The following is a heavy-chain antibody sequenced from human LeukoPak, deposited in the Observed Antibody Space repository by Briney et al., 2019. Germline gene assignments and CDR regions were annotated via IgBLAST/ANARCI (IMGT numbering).Heavy chain of an antibody. D-gene: IGHD5-24*01. CDR1: GGSISSYY. J-gene: IGHJ4*02. V-gene: IGHV4-59*05. Sequence: SETLSLTCTVSGGSISSYYWSWIRQPPGKGLEWIGSIYYSGSTYYNPSLKSRVTISVDTSKNQFSLKLSSVTAADTAVYYCARSRLQPTPNDDYWGQGTLVTVSS. CDR3: ARSRLQPTPNDDY. CDR2: IYYSGST.